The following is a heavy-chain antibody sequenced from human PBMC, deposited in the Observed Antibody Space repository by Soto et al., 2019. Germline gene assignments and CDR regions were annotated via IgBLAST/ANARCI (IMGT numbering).Heavy chain of an antibody. CDR2: TYYRSKWYN. Sequence: LSLTCGNSGDGVSSNRAAWKWIRQSPSRGLEWLGRTYYRSKWYNDYAVSVKSRITINPDTSKNQFSLQLHSVTPEDTAVYYCARDGEYQPVGWGMDDWAQGTTVTVAS. CDR1: GDGVSSNRAA. J-gene: IGHJ6*02. CDR3: ARDGEYQPVGWGMDD. V-gene: IGHV6-1*01. D-gene: IGHD2-2*01.